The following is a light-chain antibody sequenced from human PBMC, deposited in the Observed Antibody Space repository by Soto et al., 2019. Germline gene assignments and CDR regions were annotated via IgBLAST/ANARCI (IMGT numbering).Light chain of an antibody. CDR1: QSISSW. J-gene: IGKJ3*01. CDR2: DAS. V-gene: IGKV1-5*01. CDR3: QQYNSYLT. Sequence: IQMTPSPSTLSASVVDRVTITCRASQSISSWLAWYQQKPGKAPKLLIYDASSLESGVPSRFSGSGSGTKFTLTISSLQPDDFATYYCQQYNSYLTFGPGTKVDIK.